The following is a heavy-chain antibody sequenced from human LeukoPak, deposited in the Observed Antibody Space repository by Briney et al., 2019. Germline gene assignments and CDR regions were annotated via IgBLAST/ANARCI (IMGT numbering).Heavy chain of an antibody. D-gene: IGHD3-10*01. V-gene: IGHV4-59*01. Sequence: SETLSLTCAVYGGSFSGYYWSWIRQPPGKGLEWIGYIYYSGSTNYNPSLKSRVTISVDTSKNQFSLKLSSATAADTAVYYCARRSFAITMVRGVTGDWFDPWGQGTLVTVSS. CDR2: IYYSGST. J-gene: IGHJ5*02. CDR3: ARRSFAITMVRGVTGDWFDP. CDR1: GGSFSGYY.